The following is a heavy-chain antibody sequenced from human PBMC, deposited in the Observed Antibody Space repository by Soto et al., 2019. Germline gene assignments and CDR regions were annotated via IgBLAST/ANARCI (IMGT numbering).Heavy chain of an antibody. CDR2: ISSSSTYI. CDR1: GFTFSSYS. D-gene: IGHD3-9*01. V-gene: IGHV3-21*04. CDR3: AKSSRQLTHEAPYYYYCALDV. J-gene: IGHJ6*02. Sequence: GGSLRLSCAASGFTFSSYSMNWVRQAPGKGLEWCSSISSSSTYIHYADSVKGRFTISRDNAKNSLYLQMNSLRVEDTAVYYCAKSSRQLTHEAPYYYYCALDVWGQGTTVTVSS.